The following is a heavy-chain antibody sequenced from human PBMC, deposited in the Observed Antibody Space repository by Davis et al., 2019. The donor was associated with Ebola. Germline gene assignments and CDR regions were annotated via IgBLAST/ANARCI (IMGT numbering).Heavy chain of an antibody. Sequence: MPGGSLRLSCTVSGGSISSSSYYWGWIRQPPGKGLEWIGYIYYSGSTNYNPSLKSRVTISVDTSKNQFSLRLSSVTAADTAVYYCARTQGHFYGDPFDYWGQGTLVTVSS. CDR1: GGSISSSSYY. J-gene: IGHJ4*02. CDR2: IYYSGST. D-gene: IGHD4-17*01. V-gene: IGHV4-61*05. CDR3: ARTQGHFYGDPFDY.